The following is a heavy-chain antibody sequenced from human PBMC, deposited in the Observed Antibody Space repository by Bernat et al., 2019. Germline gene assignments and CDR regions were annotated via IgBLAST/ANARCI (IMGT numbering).Heavy chain of an antibody. Sequence: QVQLVESGGGVVQPGRSLRLSCAASGFTFSSYAMHWVRQAPGKRLEWVAVISYDGSNKYYADSVKGRFTISRDNSKNTLYLQMNSLRAEDTAVYYCAREGDYYYDAFDIWGQGTMVTVSS. CDR3: AREGDYYYDAFDI. D-gene: IGHD4-17*01. V-gene: IGHV3-30*01. CDR2: ISYDGSNK. J-gene: IGHJ3*02. CDR1: GFTFSSYA.